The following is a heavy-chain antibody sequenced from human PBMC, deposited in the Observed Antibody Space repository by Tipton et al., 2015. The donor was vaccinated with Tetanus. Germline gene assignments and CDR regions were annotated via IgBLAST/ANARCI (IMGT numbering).Heavy chain of an antibody. CDR3: ARDQARGARGWNYFDF. CDR2: IYSSGST. J-gene: IGHJ4*02. Sequence: TLSLTCTVSGVSISGGRYYWSWIRQRPGKGLEWIGDIYSSGSTYTDPSLKGRVTISVDTSENQFSLRLNSMTAADTAVYYCARDQARGARGWNYFDFWGLGTLVTVSS. D-gene: IGHD1-26*01. CDR1: GVSISGGRYY. V-gene: IGHV4-31*03.